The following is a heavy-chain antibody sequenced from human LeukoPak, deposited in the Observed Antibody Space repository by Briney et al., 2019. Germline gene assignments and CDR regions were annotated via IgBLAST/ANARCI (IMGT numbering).Heavy chain of an antibody. D-gene: IGHD2-2*01. J-gene: IGHJ6*02. Sequence: ASVKVSCKASGYTFTSYGISWVRQAPGQGLEWMGIINPSGGSTSYAQKFQGRVTMTRDTSTSTVYMELSSLRSEDTAVYYCARDDYCSSTSCPLWYYYYGMDVWGQGTTVTVSS. CDR3: ARDDYCSSTSCPLWYYYYGMDV. V-gene: IGHV1-46*01. CDR2: INPSGGST. CDR1: GYTFTSYG.